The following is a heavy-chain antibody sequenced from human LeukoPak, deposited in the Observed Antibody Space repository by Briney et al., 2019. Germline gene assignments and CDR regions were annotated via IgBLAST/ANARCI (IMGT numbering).Heavy chain of an antibody. CDR1: GGSISSGDYY. CDR2: IYYSGST. Sequence: SETLSLTCTVSGGSISSGDYYWSWIRQPPGKGLEWIGYIYYSGSTYYNPSLKSRVTISVDTSKNQFSLKLSSVTAADTAVYYCARQVGATGNYYYYGMDVWGQGTTVTVSS. V-gene: IGHV4-30-4*08. D-gene: IGHD1-26*01. J-gene: IGHJ6*02. CDR3: ARQVGATGNYYYYGMDV.